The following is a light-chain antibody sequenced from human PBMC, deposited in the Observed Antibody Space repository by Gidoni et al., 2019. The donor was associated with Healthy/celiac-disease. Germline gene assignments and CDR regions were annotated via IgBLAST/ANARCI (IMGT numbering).Light chain of an antibody. Sequence: DIQRTQSPSSLSASVGDRVTIPCQASQDISNYLNWYQQKPGKAPKLLIYDASNLETVVPSRFSGSGSGTDFTFTISSLQPEDIATYSCQQYDNLPLFGPGTKVDIK. CDR1: QDISNY. V-gene: IGKV1-33*01. J-gene: IGKJ3*01. CDR2: DAS. CDR3: QQYDNLPL.